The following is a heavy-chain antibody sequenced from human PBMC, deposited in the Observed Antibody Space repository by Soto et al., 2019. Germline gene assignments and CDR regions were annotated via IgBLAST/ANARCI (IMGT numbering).Heavy chain of an antibody. Sequence: GESLKISCKGFGYRFSTYWIAWVRQMPGKGLEWMGIIYAGDSDTRYNPSFQGQVTISADRSSSTAFLQWSSLQASDTAMYYCARRGYDSTTYYYAFDYWGQGTQVTVSS. CDR1: GYRFSTYW. CDR2: IYAGDSDT. J-gene: IGHJ4*02. D-gene: IGHD3-22*01. CDR3: ARRGYDSTTYYYAFDY. V-gene: IGHV5-51*01.